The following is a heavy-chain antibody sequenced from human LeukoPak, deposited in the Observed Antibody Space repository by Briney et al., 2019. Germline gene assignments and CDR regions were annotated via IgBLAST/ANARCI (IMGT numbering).Heavy chain of an antibody. CDR2: IDRGVGST. D-gene: IGHD6-19*01. CDR1: GFTFSKYD. Sequence: GGSLRLSCAASGFTFSKYDLSWVRQAPGKGLECVSAIDRGVGSTYYADSVKGRFTISRDNSKNTLYLQMNSLRAEDTAVYYCAKDGSGWHGDAFDIWGQGTMVTVSS. CDR3: AKDGSGWHGDAFDI. J-gene: IGHJ3*02. V-gene: IGHV3-23*01.